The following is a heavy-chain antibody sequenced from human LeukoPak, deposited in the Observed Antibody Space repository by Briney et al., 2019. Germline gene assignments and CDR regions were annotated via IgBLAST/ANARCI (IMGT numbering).Heavy chain of an antibody. V-gene: IGHV3-23*01. CDR1: GFTFSSYA. CDR2: ISGSGGST. D-gene: IGHD6-19*01. J-gene: IGHJ5*02. Sequence: GGSLRLSCAASGFTFSSYAMSWVRQAPGKGLEWVSAISGSGGSTYYADSVKGRFAISRDNSKNTLYLQMNSLRAEDTAVYYCAKDPGSGWYNWFDPWGQGTLVTVSS. CDR3: AKDPGSGWYNWFDP.